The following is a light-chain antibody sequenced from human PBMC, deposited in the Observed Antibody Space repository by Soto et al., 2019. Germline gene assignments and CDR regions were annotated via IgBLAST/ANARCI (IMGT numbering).Light chain of an antibody. J-gene: IGLJ2*01. Sequence: QSVLTHPPSVSGAPGQGVTISCTGSSSNIGAGYDVLWYQQLPGTAPKLLIYGNSNRPSGVPDRFSGSKSGTSASLAITGRQAEDEADYYCQSYDSSLSGSGVFGGGTKLTVL. CDR1: SSNIGAGYD. CDR3: QSYDSSLSGSGV. CDR2: GNS. V-gene: IGLV1-40*01.